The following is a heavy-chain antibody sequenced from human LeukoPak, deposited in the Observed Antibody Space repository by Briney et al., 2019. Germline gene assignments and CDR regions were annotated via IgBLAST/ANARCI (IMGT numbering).Heavy chain of an antibody. D-gene: IGHD1-26*01. Sequence: GGSLRLSCAASGFTFSGSAIHWVRQASGKGLEWVGRIRTEANSYATQYGASMKGRFTISRDDSKNTAYLQMNSLKAEDTAVYYCTRRPDSGSPNFDYWGQGTLVTVSS. CDR3: TRRPDSGSPNFDY. J-gene: IGHJ4*02. CDR1: GFTFSGSA. V-gene: IGHV3-73*01. CDR2: IRTEANSYAT.